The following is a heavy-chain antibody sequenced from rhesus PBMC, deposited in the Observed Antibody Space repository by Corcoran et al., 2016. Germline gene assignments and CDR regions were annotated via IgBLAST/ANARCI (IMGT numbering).Heavy chain of an antibody. Sequence: EVQLVESGGGLVQPGGSLRLSCTGSGFTFSSYSLYWVRQAPGKGRAWVSAINTGGGSTGYTDSVKDRFTISKENAKNTLYLQMDSLRAEDTAVYYCAKEHEYDNSLDVWGRGVLVTVSS. V-gene: IGHV3-8*01. CDR1: GFTFSSYS. CDR3: AKEHEYDNSLDV. D-gene: IGHD4-23*01. CDR2: INTGGGST. J-gene: IGHJ5-2*02.